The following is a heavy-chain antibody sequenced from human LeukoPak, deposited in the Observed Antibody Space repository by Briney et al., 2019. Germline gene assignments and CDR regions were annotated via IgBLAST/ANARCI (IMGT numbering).Heavy chain of an antibody. CDR2: IYHGDSDN. Sequence: GASLEISCKGSGCNFIRYWIDWGRQMPGKGLEWRGIIYHGDSDNRYSPSFQGQVTISADKSIITAYLQWSSLKASDTAMYYCARRGYSDYDFCFDPWGQGTLVTVSS. CDR1: GCNFIRYW. J-gene: IGHJ5*02. V-gene: IGHV5-51*01. CDR3: ARRGYSDYDFCFDP. D-gene: IGHD5-12*01.